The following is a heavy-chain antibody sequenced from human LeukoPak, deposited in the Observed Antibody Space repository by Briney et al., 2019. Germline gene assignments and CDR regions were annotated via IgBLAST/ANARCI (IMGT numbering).Heavy chain of an antibody. CDR3: AREENIGSLSY. CDR2: IYYSGST. V-gene: IGHV4-30-4*08. D-gene: IGHD2-15*01. CDR1: GGSISSYY. J-gene: IGHJ4*02. Sequence: KPSETLSLTCTVSGGSISSYYWSWIRQPPGKGLEWIGYIYYSGSTYYNPSLKSRVTISVDTSKNQFSLKLSSVTAADTAVYYCAREENIGSLSYWGQGTLVTVSS.